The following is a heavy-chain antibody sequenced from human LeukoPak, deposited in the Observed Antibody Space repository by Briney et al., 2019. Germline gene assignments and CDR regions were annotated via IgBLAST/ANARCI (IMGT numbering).Heavy chain of an antibody. V-gene: IGHV3-23*01. CDR3: AKDRWFGELRGDYFDY. Sequence: GGSLRLSCAASGFTFSSYAMSWVLQAPGKGLEWVSAISGRGGSTYYADSVKGRFTISRANSKNTLYLQMNSLRAEDTAVYYCAKDRWFGELRGDYFDYWGQGTLVTVSS. D-gene: IGHD3-10*01. CDR1: GFTFSSYA. CDR2: ISGRGGST. J-gene: IGHJ4*02.